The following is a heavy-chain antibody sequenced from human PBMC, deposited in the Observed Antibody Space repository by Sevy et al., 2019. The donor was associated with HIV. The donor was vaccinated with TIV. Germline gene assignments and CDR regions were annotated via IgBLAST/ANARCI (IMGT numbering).Heavy chain of an antibody. Sequence: GGSLRLSCAASGFTFSDHYMDWVRQAPGKGLEWVGRTRNKANSYTTEYAASVKGRFTISRDDSKNSLYLQMNSLKTEDTAVYYCARVGAWGTFDYWGQGTLVTVSS. J-gene: IGHJ4*02. CDR2: TRNKANSYTT. CDR1: GFTFSDHY. CDR3: ARVGAWGTFDY. D-gene: IGHD3-16*01. V-gene: IGHV3-72*01.